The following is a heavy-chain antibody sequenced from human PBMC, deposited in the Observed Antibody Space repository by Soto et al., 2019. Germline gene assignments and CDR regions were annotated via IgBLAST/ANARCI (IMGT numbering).Heavy chain of an antibody. Sequence: GGSLRLSCAASGFIVSNTYMSWVRQAPGKGLEWVSFIYSGGSTFYADSVKGRFTVSRDSSTNMLYLQMSSLRAEDTAVYYCAKDGYSSGCYPQNVFDIWAQGTMVTVSS. J-gene: IGHJ3*02. D-gene: IGHD6-19*01. CDR3: AKDGYSSGCYPQNVFDI. V-gene: IGHV3-66*01. CDR2: IYSGGST. CDR1: GFIVSNTY.